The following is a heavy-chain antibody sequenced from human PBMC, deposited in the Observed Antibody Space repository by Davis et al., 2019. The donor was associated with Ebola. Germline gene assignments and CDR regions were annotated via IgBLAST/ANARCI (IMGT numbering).Heavy chain of an antibody. CDR1: GGSFSGYY. V-gene: IGHV4-34*01. Sequence: SQTLSLTCAVYGGSFSGYYWSWIRPPPGKGLEWIGEINHSGSTNYNPSLKSRVTISVDTSKNQFSLKLSSVTAADTAVYYCARFGRYCNSTSCYSYGMDVWGQGTTVTVSS. J-gene: IGHJ6*02. CDR3: ARFGRYCNSTSCYSYGMDV. D-gene: IGHD2-2*01. CDR2: INHSGST.